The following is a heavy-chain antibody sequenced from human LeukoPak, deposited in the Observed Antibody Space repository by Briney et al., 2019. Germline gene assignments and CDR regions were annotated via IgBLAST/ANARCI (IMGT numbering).Heavy chain of an antibody. Sequence: ASVKVSCKASGGTFSSYAISWVRQAPGQGLEWMGWINPNSGGTNYAQKFQGRVTMTRDTSISTAYMELSRLRSDDTAVYYCAYHSQQQWLDWFDPWGQGTLVTASS. D-gene: IGHD6-19*01. CDR1: GGTFSSYA. CDR2: INPNSGGT. CDR3: AYHSQQQWLDWFDP. J-gene: IGHJ5*02. V-gene: IGHV1-2*02.